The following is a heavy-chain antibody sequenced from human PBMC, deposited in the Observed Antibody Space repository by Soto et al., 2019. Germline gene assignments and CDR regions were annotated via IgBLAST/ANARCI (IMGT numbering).Heavy chain of an antibody. CDR3: ARGPMTTVTTWGDWYFDL. V-gene: IGHV3-33*01. CDR2: IWYDGTNK. CDR1: RFTFSSYG. Sequence: QVQLVESGGGVVQPGRSLRLYCATSRFTFSSYGMHWVRQGPGKGLEWVAVIWYDGTNKYYADSVNGRFTISRDDSKNTLYLQMNSLRAEDTAVYYCARGPMTTVTTWGDWYFDLWGRGTLVTVSS. D-gene: IGHD4-17*01. J-gene: IGHJ2*01.